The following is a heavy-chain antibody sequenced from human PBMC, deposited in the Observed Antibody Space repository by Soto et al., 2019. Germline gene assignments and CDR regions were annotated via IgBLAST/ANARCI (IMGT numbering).Heavy chain of an antibody. Sequence: ASVKVSCKASGYIFSTYGISWVRQAPGQGLEWMGWTSVYHGYTNYAQKFQGRVTMTADTSTSTAYVELTSLRSDDTAVYYCARDRVAARPGWFDSWGQGTLVTVSS. V-gene: IGHV1-18*01. CDR3: ARDRVAARPGWFDS. CDR2: TSVYHGYT. D-gene: IGHD6-6*01. CDR1: GYIFSTYG. J-gene: IGHJ5*01.